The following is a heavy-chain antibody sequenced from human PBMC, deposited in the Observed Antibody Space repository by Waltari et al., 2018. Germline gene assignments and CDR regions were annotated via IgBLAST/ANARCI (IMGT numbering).Heavy chain of an antibody. CDR3: AKDLVTGIFDY. J-gene: IGHJ4*02. Sequence: QVQLVESGGGGVQPGRSLRLSCRAYGLPFSSEGMPWVRQGPGKESEGVAVIWYYGSNKYYADSVKGRLTISRDNSKNTLYLQMNSLSAEDTAVYYCAKDLVTGIFDYWGQGTLVTVSS. CDR2: IWYYGSNK. V-gene: IGHV3-33*06. D-gene: IGHD1-20*01. CDR1: GLPFSSEG.